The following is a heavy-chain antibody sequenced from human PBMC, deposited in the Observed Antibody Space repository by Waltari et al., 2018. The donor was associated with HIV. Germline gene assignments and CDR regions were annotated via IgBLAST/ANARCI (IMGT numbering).Heavy chain of an antibody. V-gene: IGHV4-39*07. Sequence: QLQLQESGPGLVKPSETLSLTCTVSGGSISSTNYYLGWIRQPPGKGLEWIGNIYYSGSTHYNPSLKSRVTISVDTSKNQFSLKLSSVTAADTAVYYCARATQYSSSWTTQIRRWFDPWGQGTLVTVSS. CDR2: IYYSGST. CDR3: ARATQYSSSWTTQIRRWFDP. J-gene: IGHJ5*02. CDR1: GGSISSTNYY. D-gene: IGHD6-13*01.